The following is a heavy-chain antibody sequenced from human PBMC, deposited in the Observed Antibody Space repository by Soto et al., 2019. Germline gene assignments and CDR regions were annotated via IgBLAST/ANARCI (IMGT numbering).Heavy chain of an antibody. V-gene: IGHV4-59*01. CDR1: GGSISSYY. D-gene: IGHD2-15*01. J-gene: IGHJ4*02. CDR2: IYYSGST. CDR3: ARGFGEYCSGGSCYRPSNAIDY. Sequence: SETLSLTCTVSGGSISSYYWSWIRQPPGKGLEWIGYIYYSGSTNYNPSLKSRVTISVDTSKNQFSLKLSSVTAADTAVYYCARGFGEYCSGGSCYRPSNAIDYWGQGTLVTVSS.